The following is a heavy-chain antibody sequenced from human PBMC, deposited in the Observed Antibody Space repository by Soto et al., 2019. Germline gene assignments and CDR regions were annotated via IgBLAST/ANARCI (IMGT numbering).Heavy chain of an antibody. CDR2: IIPIFGTA. CDR1: GGTFSSYA. J-gene: IGHJ6*02. Sequence: QVQLVQSGADVKKPGSSVKVSCKASGGTFSSYAISWVRQASGQGLEWMGGIIPIFGTANYAQKFQGRVTITADKSTSTAYMELSSLRSEDTAMYYCARAGDCSGGSCYGDHYYYGMDVWGQGTTVTVSS. CDR3: ARAGDCSGGSCYGDHYYYGMDV. V-gene: IGHV1-69*06. D-gene: IGHD2-15*01.